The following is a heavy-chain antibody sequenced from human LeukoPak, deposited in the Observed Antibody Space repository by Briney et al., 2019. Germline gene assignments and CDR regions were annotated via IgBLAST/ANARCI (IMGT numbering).Heavy chain of an antibody. CDR1: GGSFSGYY. V-gene: IGHV4-34*01. CDR3: ARTQRWSSSWFYFDY. J-gene: IGHJ4*02. CDR2: INHSGSA. D-gene: IGHD6-13*01. Sequence: SETLSLTCAVYGGSFSGYYRSWIRQPPGKGLEWIGEINHSGSANYNPSLKSRVTISVDTSKNQFSLKLSSVTAADTAVYYCARTQRWSSSWFYFDYWGQGTLVTVSS.